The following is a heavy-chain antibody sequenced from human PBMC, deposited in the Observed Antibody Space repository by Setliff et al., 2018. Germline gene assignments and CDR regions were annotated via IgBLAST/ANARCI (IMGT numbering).Heavy chain of an antibody. CDR3: AKDVGLGSGWSYFDY. CDR1: GFTFSRNG. D-gene: IGHD6-19*01. V-gene: IGHV3-33*06. CDR2: TWYDGTTK. J-gene: IGHJ4*02. Sequence: PGESLRLSCAASGFTFSRNGMHWVRQAPGKGLEWVAGTWYDGTTKYYADSVKGRFTISRDNSRNTLYLQMDSLRADDTAVYFCAKDVGLGSGWSYFDYWGQGALVTVSS.